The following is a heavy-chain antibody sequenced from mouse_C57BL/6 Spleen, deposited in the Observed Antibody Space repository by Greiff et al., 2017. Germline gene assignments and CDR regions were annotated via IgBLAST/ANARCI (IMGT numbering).Heavy chain of an antibody. CDR2: ISSGGDYI. D-gene: IGHD1-1*01. CDR3: TRVYYYGSRAMDY. Sequence: EVKLVESGEGLVKPGGSLKLSCAASGFSFSSYAMSWVRQTPEKRLEWVAYISSGGDYIYYADTVKGRFTISRDNARNTLYLQMSSLKSEDTAMXYCTRVYYYGSRAMDYWGQGTSVTVSS. CDR1: GFSFSSYA. J-gene: IGHJ4*01. V-gene: IGHV5-9-1*02.